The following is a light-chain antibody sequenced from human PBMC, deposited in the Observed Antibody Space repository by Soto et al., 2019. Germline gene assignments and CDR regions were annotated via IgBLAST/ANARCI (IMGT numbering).Light chain of an antibody. J-gene: IGLJ1*01. Sequence: QSVLTQPASVSGYPGQTITISCTGTSSDVGAYDYVSWYQQHPSKAPKLLIYDVTTRPSGVSNRFSGSKSGNTTSLTISGLETVDEAEYYCSSFISTFTLVCGTGTNVTVL. CDR2: DVT. CDR3: SSFISTFTLV. V-gene: IGLV2-14*03. CDR1: SSDVGAYDY.